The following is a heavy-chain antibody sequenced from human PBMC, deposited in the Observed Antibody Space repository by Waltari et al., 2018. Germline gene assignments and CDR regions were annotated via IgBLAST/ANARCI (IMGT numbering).Heavy chain of an antibody. CDR1: GDSIRSHF. J-gene: IGHJ3*02. D-gene: IGHD3-22*01. Sequence: VQLQESGPGLVKPSETLSLRCNVSGDSIRSHFWSWIRQAPGKGLEWIGHMYFSGNKHYNPSLKSRVAISIDTSKNHFSLNLRSVTAADTAIYYWARLPRGSVIIGAFDIWGQGTQVTVSS. V-gene: IGHV4-59*11. CDR3: ARLPRGSVIIGAFDI. CDR2: MYFSGNK.